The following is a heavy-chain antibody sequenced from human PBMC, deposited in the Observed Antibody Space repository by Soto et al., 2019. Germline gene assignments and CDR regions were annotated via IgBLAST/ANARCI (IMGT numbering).Heavy chain of an antibody. J-gene: IGHJ6*02. CDR1: GFTFSSYG. Sequence: GGSLRLSCAASGFTFSSYGMHWVRQAPGKGLEWVAVIWYDGSNKYYADSVKGRFTISRDNSKNTLYLQMNSLRAEDTAVYYCARDTTAMVNFRYYGMDGWGQGTTVTGSS. V-gene: IGHV3-33*01. CDR3: ARDTTAMVNFRYYGMDG. D-gene: IGHD5-18*01. CDR2: IWYDGSNK.